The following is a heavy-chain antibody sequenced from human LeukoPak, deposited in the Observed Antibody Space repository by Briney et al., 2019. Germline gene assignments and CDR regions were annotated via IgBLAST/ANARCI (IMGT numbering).Heavy chain of an antibody. V-gene: IGHV3-66*01. CDR1: GFTVSNNY. Sequence: GGSLRLSCAASGFTVSNNYMGWVRQAPGKGLEWVSVISSGAGTYYADSVKGRFTSFRDNSKNTLYLQMNSLRAEDTAVYYCARRSPNYYFDYWGQGTPVTVSS. CDR2: ISSGAGT. J-gene: IGHJ4*02. CDR3: ARRSPNYYFDY.